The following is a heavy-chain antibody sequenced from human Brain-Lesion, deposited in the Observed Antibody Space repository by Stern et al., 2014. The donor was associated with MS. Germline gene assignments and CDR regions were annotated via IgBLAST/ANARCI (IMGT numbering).Heavy chain of an antibody. CDR3: ARRGDSSSSGFDY. V-gene: IGHV5-51*01. Sequence: EVQLVQSGAEVKKPGESLKISCKGSGYRFTSNWIGWVGQMPGEGLEWVGIPWPGDPDTRYSPSFQGQVTISADKPISTAYLQWSSLQASDTAMYYCARRGDSSSSGFDYWGQGTLVIVSS. J-gene: IGHJ4*02. CDR1: GYRFTSNW. D-gene: IGHD6-6*01. CDR2: PWPGDPDT.